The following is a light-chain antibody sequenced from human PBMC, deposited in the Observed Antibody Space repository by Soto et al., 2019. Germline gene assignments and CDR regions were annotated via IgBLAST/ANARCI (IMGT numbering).Light chain of an antibody. Sequence: QSVLTQPASGSGSPGQSITLSFTGTNSDIGGYNIVSWYQQHPGKAPKLMIYDVSIRPSGVSDRFSGSKSANTASLTISGLQPEDEADYYCTSYATGGTHVFGTGTKVTVL. CDR3: TSYATGGTHV. J-gene: IGLJ1*01. CDR2: DVS. V-gene: IGLV2-14*01. CDR1: NSDIGGYNI.